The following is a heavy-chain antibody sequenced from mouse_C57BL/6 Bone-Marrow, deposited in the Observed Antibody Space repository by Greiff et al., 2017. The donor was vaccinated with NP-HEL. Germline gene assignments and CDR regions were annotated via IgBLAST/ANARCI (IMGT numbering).Heavy chain of an antibody. Sequence: PGRGLEWIGRIDPNSGGTKYNEKFKSKATLTVDKPSSTAYMQLSSLTSEDSVVYYCARWFGYQYYFDYWGQGTTLTVSS. CDR2: IDPNSGGT. V-gene: IGHV1-72*01. D-gene: IGHD2-2*01. CDR3: ARWFGYQYYFDY. J-gene: IGHJ2*01.